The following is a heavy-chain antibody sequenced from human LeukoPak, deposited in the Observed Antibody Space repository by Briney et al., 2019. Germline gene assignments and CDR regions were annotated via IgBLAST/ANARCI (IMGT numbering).Heavy chain of an antibody. Sequence: ASVKVSCKTSGYTFSDSGFSWVRQTPGQGLEWLGWISADTGATDYAQKFQGRVTLTTDTSTSTAYMELRRLRSDDTAIYYCARDQSDSLMFGGYFSDFWGQGTLVTVSS. D-gene: IGHD3-10*02. CDR2: ISADTGAT. V-gene: IGHV1-18*01. J-gene: IGHJ4*02. CDR3: ARDQSDSLMFGGYFSDF. CDR1: GYTFSDSG.